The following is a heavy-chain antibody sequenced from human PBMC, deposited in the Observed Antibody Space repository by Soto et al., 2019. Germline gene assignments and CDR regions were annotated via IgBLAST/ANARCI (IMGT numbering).Heavy chain of an antibody. D-gene: IGHD3-10*01. Sequence: EVQLVESGGGLVKPGGSLRLSCAASGFTFSSYSMNWVRQAPGKGLEWVSSISSSSSYIYYADSVKGRFTISRDNAKNSLYLQMNSLRAEDTAVYYCAREAWFGETPFDYWGQGTLFTVSS. V-gene: IGHV3-21*01. J-gene: IGHJ4*02. CDR1: GFTFSSYS. CDR2: ISSSSSYI. CDR3: AREAWFGETPFDY.